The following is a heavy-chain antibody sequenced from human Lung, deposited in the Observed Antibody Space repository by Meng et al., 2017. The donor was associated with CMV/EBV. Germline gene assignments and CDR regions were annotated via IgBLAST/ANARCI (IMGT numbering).Heavy chain of an antibody. CDR3: ARGGKDIVVVPAPIDY. CDR2: INHSGST. J-gene: IGHJ4*02. Sequence: SETLSLTXAVYGGSFSGYYWSWIRQPPGKGLEWIGEINHSGSTNYNPSLKSRVTISVDTSKNQFSLKLSSVTAADTAVYYCARGGKDIVVVPAPIDYWGPGHQVHCSS. D-gene: IGHD2-2*01. V-gene: IGHV4-34*01. CDR1: GGSFSGYY.